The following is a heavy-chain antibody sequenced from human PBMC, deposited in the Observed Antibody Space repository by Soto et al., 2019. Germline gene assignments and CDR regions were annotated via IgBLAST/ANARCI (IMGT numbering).Heavy chain of an antibody. CDR2: SNPNGGVT. V-gene: IGHV1-2*02. CDR3: ARESGGATATLDYYYFYMDV. D-gene: IGHD5-12*01. J-gene: IGHJ6*03. Sequence: QVQLVQSGAEVKKPGASVTVSCRSSGDTFNDYYIHWVRQAPGQGLEWMGWSNPNGGVTKYAQKFQGGVTMTRDTSIRTVYMQLSRLRSDDTAVYYCARESGGATATLDYYYFYMDVWGTGTTVTVSS. CDR1: GDTFNDYY.